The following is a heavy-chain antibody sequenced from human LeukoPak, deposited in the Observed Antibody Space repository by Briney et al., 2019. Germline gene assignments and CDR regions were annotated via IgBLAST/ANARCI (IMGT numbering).Heavy chain of an antibody. V-gene: IGHV1-69*04. CDR2: IIPILGIA. Sequence: SVKVSCKASGGTFSSYAISWVRQAPGQGLEWMGRIIPILGIANYAQKFQGRVTITADKSTSTAYMELSSLRSEDTAVYYCARRGVYGGYFDYWGQGTLVTVSS. D-gene: IGHD4-23*01. CDR1: GGTFSSYA. CDR3: ARRGVYGGYFDY. J-gene: IGHJ4*02.